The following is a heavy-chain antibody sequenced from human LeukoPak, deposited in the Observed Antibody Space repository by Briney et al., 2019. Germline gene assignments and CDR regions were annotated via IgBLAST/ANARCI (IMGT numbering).Heavy chain of an antibody. V-gene: IGHV3-30*18. D-gene: IGHD3-22*01. J-gene: IGHJ4*02. CDR2: ISYDGSNK. CDR1: GFTFSSYG. CDR3: AKEHRYYYDSSGYYDKTFDY. Sequence: GGSLRLSCAASGFTFSSYGMHWVRQAPGKGLGWVAVISYDGSNKYYADSVKGRFTISRDNSKNTLYLQMNSLRAEDTAVYYCAKEHRYYYDSSGYYDKTFDYWGQGTLVTVSS.